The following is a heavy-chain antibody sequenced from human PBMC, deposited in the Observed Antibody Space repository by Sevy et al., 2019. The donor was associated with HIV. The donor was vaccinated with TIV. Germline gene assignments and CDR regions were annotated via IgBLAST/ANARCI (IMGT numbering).Heavy chain of an antibody. J-gene: IGHJ6*02. CDR1: GFSFSRSP. D-gene: IGHD3-16*02. V-gene: IGHV3-30*04. CDR2: MSYNGNKK. Sequence: GGSLRLSCAASGFSFSRSPRHWVRQAPGKGLEWVAVMSYNGNKKYNGDSVKGRFTISRDDSKNTLYLQMNSLRAEDTAVYYCAREGVLMGGAIVSYGMDVWGQGTTVTVSS. CDR3: AREGVLMGGAIVSYGMDV.